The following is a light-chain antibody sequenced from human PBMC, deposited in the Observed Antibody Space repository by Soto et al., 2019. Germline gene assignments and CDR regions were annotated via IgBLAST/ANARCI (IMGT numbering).Light chain of an antibody. Sequence: QSALTQPASVSVSPGQSITISCTGTRSDVGGYNYVSWYQQHPGKAPKLMIYEFSNRPSGVSNRFSGYKSGNTASLTISGLQAEDEADYYCTSYTGSRTPYAFGTGTKLTVL. V-gene: IGLV2-14*01. CDR2: EFS. CDR3: TSYTGSRTPYA. CDR1: RSDVGGYNY. J-gene: IGLJ1*01.